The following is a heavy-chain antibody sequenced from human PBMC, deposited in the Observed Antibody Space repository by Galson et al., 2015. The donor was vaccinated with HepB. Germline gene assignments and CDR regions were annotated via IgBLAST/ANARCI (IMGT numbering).Heavy chain of an antibody. Sequence: SVKVSCKASGGTFSSYAISWVRQAPGQGLEWMGGVIPIFGTANYAQKFQGRVTITADESTSTAYMELSSLRSEDTAVYYCAGPQSWELLPPGPDHYYYYGMDVWGQGTTVTVSS. CDR1: GGTFSSYA. CDR3: AGPQSWELLPPGPDHYYYYGMDV. D-gene: IGHD1-26*01. V-gene: IGHV1-69*13. J-gene: IGHJ6*02. CDR2: VIPIFGTA.